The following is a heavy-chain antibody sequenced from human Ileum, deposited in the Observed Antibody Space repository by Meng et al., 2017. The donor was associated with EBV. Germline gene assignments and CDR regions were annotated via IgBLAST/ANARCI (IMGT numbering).Heavy chain of an antibody. CDR1: VYTFTGYA. D-gene: IGHD1-26*01. CDR3: ARDGGFSVGATKYDY. CDR2: INPGSGNT. Sequence: QVALVQSGVEVKRPGSAIKLSCKASVYTFTGYAIHWVHQAPGQRLEWMGRINPGSGNTKYSQKFQGRVTITRNTSATTVYMDLSSLRSEDTAVFYCARDGGFSVGATKYDYWGQGALVTVSS. J-gene: IGHJ4*02. V-gene: IGHV1-3*01.